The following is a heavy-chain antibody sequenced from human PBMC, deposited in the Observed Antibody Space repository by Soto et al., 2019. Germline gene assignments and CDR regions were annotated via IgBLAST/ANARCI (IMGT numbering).Heavy chain of an antibody. D-gene: IGHD6-19*01. V-gene: IGHV3-74*01. Sequence: EVQLVESGGDLVQPGGSLRLSGAASGFTFSDYWMHWVRQVPGKGLVWVSRINTDGSGTSYADFVKGRFTISRDNAKNTLYLQTNSLSADDTAVYYCATLQLAGPDYWGQGTLVTVSS. CDR1: GFTFSDYW. CDR2: INTDGSGT. CDR3: ATLQLAGPDY. J-gene: IGHJ4*02.